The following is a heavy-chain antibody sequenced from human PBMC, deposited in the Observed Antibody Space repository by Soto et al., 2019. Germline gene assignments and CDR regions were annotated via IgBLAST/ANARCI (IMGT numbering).Heavy chain of an antibody. CDR2: IFSTDEK. CDR3: ARIRGDGFHNDY. CDR1: GFSLTNTRVG. D-gene: IGHD1-1*01. V-gene: IGHV2-26*01. Sequence: QVTLKESGPVLVRPTETLTLTCSVSGFSLTNTRVGVSWIRQPPGKALEWLAHIFSTDEKSYTTSLRDRLTISKDTSKGQVFLTMTNMDPVDTATYYCARIRGDGFHNDYWGQGTLVTVSS. J-gene: IGHJ4*02.